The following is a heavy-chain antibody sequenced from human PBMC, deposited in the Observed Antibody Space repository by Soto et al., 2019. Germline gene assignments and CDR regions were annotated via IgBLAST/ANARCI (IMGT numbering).Heavy chain of an antibody. V-gene: IGHV3-33*01. Sequence: QVQLVESGGGVVQPGRSLRLSCAASGFTFSSYGMHWVRQAPGKGLEWVAVIWYDGSNKYYADSVKGRFTISRDNSKNTLYLQMNSLRAEDTAVYYCARVDYGDYNYYYVMDVWGQGTTVTVSS. CDR2: IWYDGSNK. CDR3: ARVDYGDYNYYYVMDV. J-gene: IGHJ6*02. CDR1: GFTFSSYG. D-gene: IGHD4-17*01.